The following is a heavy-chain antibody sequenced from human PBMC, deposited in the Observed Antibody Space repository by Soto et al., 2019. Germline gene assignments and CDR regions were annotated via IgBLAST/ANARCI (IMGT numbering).Heavy chain of an antibody. CDR3: ARAPKVSGSAQTRPDF. D-gene: IGHD6-6*01. CDR2: ISSSGNS. CDR1: GDSISSGTHY. J-gene: IGHJ4*02. V-gene: IGHV4-31*03. Sequence: LSLTCTVSGDSISSGTHYWNWIRQHPGKGLEWIGYISSSGNSYYSPSLKSRVFMSVDTSKNLFSLNLTSLTAADTAVYYCARAPKVSGSAQTRPDFWGQGSLVTVSS.